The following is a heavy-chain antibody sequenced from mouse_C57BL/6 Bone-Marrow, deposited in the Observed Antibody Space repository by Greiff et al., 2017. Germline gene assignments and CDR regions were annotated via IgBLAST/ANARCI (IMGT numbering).Heavy chain of an antibody. CDR3: ARKGTTEAWFAY. D-gene: IGHD2-14*01. Sequence: QVQLQQPGAELVRPGSSVKLSCKASGYTFTSSWMDWVKQRPGQGLEWIGNIYPSDSETHYNQKFKDKATLTVDKSSSTAYMQLSSLTSEDSAVYYCARKGTTEAWFAYWGQGTLVTVSA. CDR1: GYTFTSSW. J-gene: IGHJ3*01. CDR2: IYPSDSET. V-gene: IGHV1-61*01.